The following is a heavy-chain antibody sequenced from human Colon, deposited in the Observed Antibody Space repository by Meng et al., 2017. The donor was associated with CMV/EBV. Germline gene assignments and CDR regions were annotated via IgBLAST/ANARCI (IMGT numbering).Heavy chain of an antibody. Sequence: GESLKISCAGSGFIFSNYAMNWVRQAPGKGLEWVSGIRGDDGRTFYAGSVKGRLTIFRDDSKKMVYLEMNGLRGEDTAIYYCAKAIDFDSWGQGTLVTVSS. CDR1: GFIFSNYA. V-gene: IGHV3-23*01. CDR2: IRGDDGRT. J-gene: IGHJ4*02. D-gene: IGHD2/OR15-2a*01. CDR3: AKAIDFDS.